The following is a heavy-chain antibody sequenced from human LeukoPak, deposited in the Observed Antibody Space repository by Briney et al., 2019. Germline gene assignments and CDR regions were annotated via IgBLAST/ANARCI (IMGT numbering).Heavy chain of an antibody. J-gene: IGHJ4*02. Sequence: ASVKVSCKASGYTFTSYGISWVLQAPGQGLEWMGWISAYNGNTNYAQKLQGRVTMTTDTSTSTAYMELRSLRSDDTAVYYCARATAGPFWSGYSTGPFDYWGQGTLVTVSS. V-gene: IGHV1-18*01. D-gene: IGHD3-3*01. CDR1: GYTFTSYG. CDR3: ARATAGPFWSGYSTGPFDY. CDR2: ISAYNGNT.